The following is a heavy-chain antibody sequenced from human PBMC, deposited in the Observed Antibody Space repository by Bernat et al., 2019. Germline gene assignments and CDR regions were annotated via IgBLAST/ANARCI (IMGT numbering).Heavy chain of an antibody. CDR2: ISSSGSTI. V-gene: IGHV3-11*01. J-gene: IGHJ3*02. D-gene: IGHD3-3*01. CDR1: GFTFSDYY. Sequence: QVQLVESGGGLVKPGGSLRLSCAASGFTFSDYYMSWIPQAPGKGLEWVSYISSSGSTIYYADSVKGRFTISRDNAKNSLYLQMNSLRAEDTTVYYCARDQYYDFWSGSHDAFDIWGQGTMVTVSS. CDR3: ARDQYYDFWSGSHDAFDI.